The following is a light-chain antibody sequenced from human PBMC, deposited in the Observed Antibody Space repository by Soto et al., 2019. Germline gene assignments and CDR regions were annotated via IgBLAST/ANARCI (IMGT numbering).Light chain of an antibody. V-gene: IGKV1-9*01. J-gene: IGKJ1*01. CDR2: ASS. CDR3: QQVDSYPRT. Sequence: IQLTQSPSALSASVGDRVTVTCGASQGIGTYLVCYQQNSGKAPTVLIYASSTLQTGVPSRFSGSGSGTDFSLTISSLHPEDVATYYCQQVDSYPRTFGQGTKVE. CDR1: QGIGTY.